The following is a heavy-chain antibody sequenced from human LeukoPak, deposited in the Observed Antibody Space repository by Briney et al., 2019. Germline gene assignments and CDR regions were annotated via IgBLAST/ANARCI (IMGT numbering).Heavy chain of an antibody. CDR3: ARDEFDCSGGSCKFDY. CDR2: INAGNGNT. CDR1: GYTFTSYA. Sequence: ASVKVSCKASGYTFTSYAMHWVRQAPGQRLEWMGWINAGNGNTKYSQKFQGRVTITRDTSASTAYMELSSLRSEDTAVYYCARDEFDCSGGSCKFDYWGQGTLVTVSS. J-gene: IGHJ4*02. V-gene: IGHV1-3*01. D-gene: IGHD2-15*01.